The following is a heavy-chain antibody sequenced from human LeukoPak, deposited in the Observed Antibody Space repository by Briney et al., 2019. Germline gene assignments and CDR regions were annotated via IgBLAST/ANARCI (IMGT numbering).Heavy chain of an antibody. CDR2: INHSGST. CDR1: GGSFSGYY. D-gene: IGHD5-12*01. J-gene: IGHJ4*02. CDR3: ARRGRKRDGYNYDFDY. V-gene: IGHV4-34*01. Sequence: SETLSLTCAVYGGSFSGYYWSWIRQPPGKGLEWIGEINHSGSTNYNPSLKSRVTISVDTSKNQFSLKLSSVTAADTAVYYCARRGRKRDGYNYDFDYWGQGTLVTVSS.